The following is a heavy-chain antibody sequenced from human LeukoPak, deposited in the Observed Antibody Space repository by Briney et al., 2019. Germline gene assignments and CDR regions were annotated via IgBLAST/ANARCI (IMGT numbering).Heavy chain of an antibody. Sequence: SETLSLTCAVYGGSFSGYYWSWIRQPPGKGLEWIGEINHSGSTNYNPSLKSRVTISVDTSKNQFSLKLSSVTAADTAVYYCARDPSSTQDEYYYYGMDVWGQGTTVTVSS. CDR3: ARDPSSTQDEYYYYGMDV. V-gene: IGHV4-34*01. CDR2: INHSGST. D-gene: IGHD2-2*01. CDR1: GGSFSGYY. J-gene: IGHJ6*02.